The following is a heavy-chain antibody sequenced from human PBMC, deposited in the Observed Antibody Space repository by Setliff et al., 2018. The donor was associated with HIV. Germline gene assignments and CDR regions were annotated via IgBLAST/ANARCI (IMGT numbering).Heavy chain of an antibody. Sequence: ASVKVSCKASGYTFTSYGISWVRQAPGQGLEWMGWISAYNGNTNYAQKLQGRVTMTTDTSTSTAYMELRSLRSDDTAVYYCARAATPNWGYHYYPYMDVWAKGTTVTVSS. CDR3: ARAATPNWGYHYYPYMDV. D-gene: IGHD7-27*01. CDR2: ISAYNGNT. J-gene: IGHJ6*03. CDR1: GYTFTSYG. V-gene: IGHV1-18*01.